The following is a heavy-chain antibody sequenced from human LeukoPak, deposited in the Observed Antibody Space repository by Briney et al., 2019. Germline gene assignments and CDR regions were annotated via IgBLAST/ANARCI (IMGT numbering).Heavy chain of an antibody. J-gene: IGHJ6*02. V-gene: IGHV3-9*01. CDR3: AKDRGIRYYYYYGMDV. CDR2: ISWNSGSI. Sequence: PGGSLRLSCAASGFTFDDYAMHWVRQAPGKGLEWVSGISWNSGSIGYADSVRGRFTISRDNAKNSLYLQMNGLRAEDTALYYCAKDRGIRYYYYYGMDVWGQGTTVTVSS. CDR1: GFTFDDYA.